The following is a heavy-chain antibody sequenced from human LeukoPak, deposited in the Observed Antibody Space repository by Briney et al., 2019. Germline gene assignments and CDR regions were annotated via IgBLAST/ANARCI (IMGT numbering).Heavy chain of an antibody. CDR3: AIAGDSTTNCYRCFNY. D-gene: IGHD2-2*01. Sequence: GESLKISCKGSGYSFTNYWIGWVRQMPGKGLEWMGIIYPGDSDTRYSPSFQGQVTISADKSISTAYLQWSSLKASDTAIYYCAIAGDSTTNCYRCFNYWGQGTLVTVSS. CDR2: IYPGDSDT. J-gene: IGHJ4*02. V-gene: IGHV5-51*01. CDR1: GYSFTNYW.